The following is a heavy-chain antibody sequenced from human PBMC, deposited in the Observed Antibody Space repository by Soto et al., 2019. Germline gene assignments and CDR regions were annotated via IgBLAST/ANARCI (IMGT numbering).Heavy chain of an antibody. CDR2: VYSGGAT. J-gene: IGHJ4*02. CDR1: GFSVSRNY. Sequence: QLVESGGGLIQPGTSLTLSCAASGFSVSRNYMTWVRQAPGKGLEWVSFVYSGGATFYAASVKGRFILSRDDSQNTMYLQMNHLSAEDMAVYYCARVPGRLWGRGTLVTVAS. V-gene: IGHV3-53*02. CDR3: ARVPGRL. D-gene: IGHD3-10*01.